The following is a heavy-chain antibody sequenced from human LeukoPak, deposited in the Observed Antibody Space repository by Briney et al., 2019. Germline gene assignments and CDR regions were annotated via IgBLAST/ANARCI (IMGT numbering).Heavy chain of an antibody. CDR3: ARVIGVTVRGDWFDP. Sequence: GASVKVSCKASGYTFTGYYMHWVRQAPGQGLEWMGWINPNSGGTNYAQKFQGRVTMTRDTSISTAYMELSRLRSDDTAVYYCARVIGVTVRGDWFDPWGQGTLVTVSS. D-gene: IGHD2-21*02. V-gene: IGHV1-2*02. CDR1: GYTFTGYY. CDR2: INPNSGGT. J-gene: IGHJ5*02.